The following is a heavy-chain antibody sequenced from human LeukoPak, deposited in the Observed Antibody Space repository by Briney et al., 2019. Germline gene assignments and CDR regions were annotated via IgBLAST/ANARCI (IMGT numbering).Heavy chain of an antibody. CDR1: GGSFSSSSYY. D-gene: IGHD2-15*01. V-gene: IGHV4-39*01. J-gene: IGHJ4*02. Sequence: SETLSLTCTVSGGSFSSSSYYWGWIRQPPGKGLEWIGSIYYSGSTYYNPSLKSRVTISVDTSKNQFSLKLSSVTAADTAVYYCAKVVVVAATPYGPFDYWGQGTLVTVSS. CDR2: IYYSGST. CDR3: AKVVVVAATPYGPFDY.